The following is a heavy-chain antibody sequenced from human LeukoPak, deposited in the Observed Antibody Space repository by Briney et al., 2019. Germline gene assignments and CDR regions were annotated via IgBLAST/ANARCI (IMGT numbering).Heavy chain of an antibody. CDR3: AKPAKTDYADY. Sequence: GGSLRLSCAASGFTFSSDVMSWVRQAPGKGLEWISSISGSGGNTYYADSVKGRFTISRDNSKNTLYLQMNSLRAEDTALYYCAKPAKTDYADYWGQGTLVTVSS. CDR2: ISGSGGNT. D-gene: IGHD1-14*01. V-gene: IGHV3-23*01. J-gene: IGHJ4*02. CDR1: GFTFSSDV.